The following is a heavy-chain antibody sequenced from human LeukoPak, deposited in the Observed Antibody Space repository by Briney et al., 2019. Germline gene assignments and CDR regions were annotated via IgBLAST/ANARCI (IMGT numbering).Heavy chain of an antibody. CDR1: GFSLSTSGAG. J-gene: IGHJ1*01. Sequence: SGPTLVNPTQTLTLTCTFSGFSLSTSGAGVGWIRQPPGKALEWLALIYWDDDKRYSPSLKSRLTITKDTSKNQVVLTMTNMDPVDTATYYCAHSLRGLLFSAEYFQHWGQGTLVTVSS. CDR3: AHSLRGLLFSAEYFQH. CDR2: IYWDDDK. D-gene: IGHD2/OR15-2a*01. V-gene: IGHV2-5*02.